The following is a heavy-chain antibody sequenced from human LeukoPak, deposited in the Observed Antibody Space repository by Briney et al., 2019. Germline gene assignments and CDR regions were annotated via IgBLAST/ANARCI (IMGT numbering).Heavy chain of an antibody. CDR2: INIISSEI. Sequence: GGSLRLSCAASGFTFSSYSMNWVRQAPGKGLEWVSYINIISSEIYYGDSVKGRFTISTDNAKNSVYLQMNSLRDEDTAVYYCARDRAYAFDNWGQGTMVTVSS. CDR1: GFTFSSYS. V-gene: IGHV3-48*02. D-gene: IGHD3-10*01. J-gene: IGHJ3*02. CDR3: ARDRAYAFDN.